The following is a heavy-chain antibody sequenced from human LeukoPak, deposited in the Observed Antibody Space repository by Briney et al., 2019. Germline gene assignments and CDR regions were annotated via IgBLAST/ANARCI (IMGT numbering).Heavy chain of an antibody. D-gene: IGHD3-22*01. CDR2: ISGSGGST. CDR3: AKFPWGSSGYETDY. J-gene: IGHJ4*02. V-gene: IGHV3-23*01. Sequence: GGSLRLSCAASGFTFSSYAMSWVRQTPVKGLEWVSVISGSGGSTYYADSVKGRFTISRVNSKNTLYLQMNSLRAEDTAVYYCAKFPWGSSGYETDYWGQGTLVTVSS. CDR1: GFTFSSYA.